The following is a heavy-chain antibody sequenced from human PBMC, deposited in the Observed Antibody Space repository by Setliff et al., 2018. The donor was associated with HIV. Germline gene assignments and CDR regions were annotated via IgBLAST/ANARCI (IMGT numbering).Heavy chain of an antibody. V-gene: IGHV4-38-2*02. CDR3: ATPPIAGVRGYPQGWYFDL. D-gene: IGHD3-10*01. CDR2: IYHTGST. Sequence: SETLSLTCTVSGYSISSDYYWGWIRQPPGKGLEWIGSIYHTGSTYYNPSLKSQVTISVDTSKSQFSLKLTSVTAADTAVYYCATPPIAGVRGYPQGWYFDLWGRGTLVTVSS. CDR1: GYSISSDYY. J-gene: IGHJ2*01.